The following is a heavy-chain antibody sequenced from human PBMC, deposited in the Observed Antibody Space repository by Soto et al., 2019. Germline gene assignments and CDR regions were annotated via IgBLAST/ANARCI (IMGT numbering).Heavy chain of an antibody. J-gene: IGHJ5*02. V-gene: IGHV3-9*01. CDR1: GFTFYDYA. D-gene: IGHD6-19*01. CDR3: AKAHSTGWLKENWFDP. CDR2: ISWNSGTI. Sequence: GGSLSLSCSGSGFTFYDYAMHWVRQDPGKGLEWVSGISWNSGTIGYADSVKGRFTISRDNAKNSLYLQMSSLRAEDTALYYCAKAHSTGWLKENWFDPWGQGTLVTVSS.